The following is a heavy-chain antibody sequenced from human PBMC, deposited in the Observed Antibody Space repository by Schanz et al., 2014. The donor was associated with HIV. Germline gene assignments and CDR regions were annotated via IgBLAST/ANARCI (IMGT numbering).Heavy chain of an antibody. CDR3: ARDLVLGAGTTAMDV. D-gene: IGHD1-1*01. CDR1: GFTFRDYA. V-gene: IGHV3-33*08. J-gene: IGHJ6*02. Sequence: QVQLVESGGGVVQPGRSLRLSCAASGFTFRDYALHWVRQAPGKGLEWVAVTWYDGTTKYYADSVKGRFTISRDNSKDTLYLQMNSLRAEDTAVYYCARDLVLGAGTTAMDVWGQGTTVTVSS. CDR2: TWYDGTTK.